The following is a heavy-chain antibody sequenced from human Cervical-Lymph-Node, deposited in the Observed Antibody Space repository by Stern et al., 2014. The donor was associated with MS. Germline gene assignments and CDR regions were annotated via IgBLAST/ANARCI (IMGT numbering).Heavy chain of an antibody. CDR2: ITPLVGKT. CDR1: GCTFSTLD. V-gene: IGHV1-69*12. CDR3: TRHQAGIADP. J-gene: IGHJ5*02. Sequence: QVQLVESGAEVKPPGSSVKVSCKASGCTFSTLDIHWVRQTPGQGLEWLGGITPLVGKTVYAQKFQGRVTIIADASAAKVYMELPNLTSEDTAVSYCTRHQAGIADPWGQGTLVTVSA. D-gene: IGHD6-13*01.